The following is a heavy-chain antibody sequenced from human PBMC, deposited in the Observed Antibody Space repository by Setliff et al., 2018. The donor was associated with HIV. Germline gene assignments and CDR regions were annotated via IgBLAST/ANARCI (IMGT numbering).Heavy chain of an antibody. Sequence: SETLSLTCTVSGGSISSGDYYWSWIRQPPGKGLEWIGYIYHSGSTHYNPSLNSRVAFSVDTSKNQFSLKLYSVTVADTAFYYCARADSSSWFFATFDIWGQGTMVTVS. D-gene: IGHD6-13*01. V-gene: IGHV4-30-4*08. CDR1: GGSISSGDYY. CDR2: IYHSGST. J-gene: IGHJ3*02. CDR3: ARADSSSWFFATFDI.